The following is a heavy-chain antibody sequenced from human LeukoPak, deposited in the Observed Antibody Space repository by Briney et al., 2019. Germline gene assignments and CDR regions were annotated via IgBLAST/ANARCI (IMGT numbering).Heavy chain of an antibody. D-gene: IGHD3-10*01. CDR1: GLTFSRYW. J-gene: IGHJ6*02. CDR3: ARASFSQLWFGELPYYYYGMDV. V-gene: IGHV3-7*01. Sequence: GGSLRLSCAASGLTFSRYWMTWFRQAPGKGLEWVANIKQDGSEKYYVDSVKGRFTISRDNAKNSLYLQMNSLRAEDTAVYYCARASFSQLWFGELPYYYYGMDVWGQGTTVTVSS. CDR2: IKQDGSEK.